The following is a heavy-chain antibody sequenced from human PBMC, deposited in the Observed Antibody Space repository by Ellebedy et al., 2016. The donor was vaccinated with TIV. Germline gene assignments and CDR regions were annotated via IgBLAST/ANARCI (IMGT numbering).Heavy chain of an antibody. CDR1: GFTFGSYA. V-gene: IGHV3-30*04. CDR3: ARDPVDVGPAFDV. D-gene: IGHD4-23*01. Sequence: GESLKISCAASGFTFGSYAMHWVRQAPGKGLEWVAVISYDGSNKYYADSVKGRFTISRDNSKDTLFLQMNSLRAEDTAIYFCARDPVDVGPAFDVWGQGTMVTVSS. CDR2: ISYDGSNK. J-gene: IGHJ3*01.